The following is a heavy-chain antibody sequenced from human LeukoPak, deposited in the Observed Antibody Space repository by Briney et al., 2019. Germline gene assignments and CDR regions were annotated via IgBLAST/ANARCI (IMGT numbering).Heavy chain of an antibody. D-gene: IGHD6-6*01. CDR1: GFTVTSSY. CDR3: ARERAIASLRPYYFDY. V-gene: IGHV3-11*01. J-gene: IGHJ4*02. CDR2: ISSSGSTI. Sequence: GGSLRLSCVASGFTVTSSYMSWVRQAPGKGLEWISYISSSGSTIYYADSVKGRFTISRDNARNSLYLQMNSLRAEDTAVYYCARERAIASLRPYYFDYWGQGTLVTVSS.